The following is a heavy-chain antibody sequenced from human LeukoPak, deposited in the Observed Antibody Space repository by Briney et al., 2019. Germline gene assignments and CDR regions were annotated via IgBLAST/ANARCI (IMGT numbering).Heavy chain of an antibody. D-gene: IGHD5-24*01. V-gene: IGHV4-61*02. J-gene: IGHJ6*02. CDR3: ARAGCMATKYYYYYYGMDV. CDR1: GGSISSGSYY. Sequence: PSETLSLTCTVSGGSISSGSYYWSWIRPPAGKGLEWIGRIYTSGSTNYNPSLKSRVTISVDTSKNQFSLKLSPVTAADTAVYYCARAGCMATKYYYYYYGMDVWGQGTTVTVSS. CDR2: IYTSGST.